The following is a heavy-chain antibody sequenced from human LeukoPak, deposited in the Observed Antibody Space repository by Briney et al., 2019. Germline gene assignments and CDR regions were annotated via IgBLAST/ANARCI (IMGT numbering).Heavy chain of an antibody. J-gene: IGHJ5*02. D-gene: IGHD3-22*01. CDR1: GYTFTGYY. CDR2: INPNIGGT. V-gene: IGHV1-2*02. CDR3: ARDLGYYDSSGYTDP. Sequence: GASVKVSCKASGYTFTGYYMHWVRQAPGQGLEWMGWINPNIGGTNYAQKSQGRVTMTRDTSISTVYMELSRLRSDDTAVYYCARDLGYYDSSGYTDPWGQGTLVTVSS.